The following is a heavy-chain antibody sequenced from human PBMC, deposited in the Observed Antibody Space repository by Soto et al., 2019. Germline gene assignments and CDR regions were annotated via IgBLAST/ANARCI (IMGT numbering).Heavy chain of an antibody. D-gene: IGHD5-18*01. CDR3: ARDTRAGYSYGSYYYYYYGMDV. V-gene: IGHV3-21*01. Sequence: EVQLVESGGGLVKPGGSLRLSCAASGFTFSSYSMNWVRQAPGKGLEWVSSISSSSSYIYYADSVKGRFTISRDNAKNSLYLQMNSLRAEDTAVYYCARDTRAGYSYGSYYYYYYGMDVWGQGTTVTVSS. J-gene: IGHJ6*02. CDR2: ISSSSSYI. CDR1: GFTFSSYS.